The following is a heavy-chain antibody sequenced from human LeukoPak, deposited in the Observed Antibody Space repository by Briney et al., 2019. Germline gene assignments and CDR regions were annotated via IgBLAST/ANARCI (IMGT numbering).Heavy chain of an antibody. Sequence: GGSLRLSCAASGFTFSSYAMSWVRQAPGKGLEWVSAISGSGGSTYYADSVKGRFTISRDNSKNTLYLQMSSLRAEDTAVYYCAKAGLTWHSGSYSDYWGQGTLVTVSS. CDR2: ISGSGGST. V-gene: IGHV3-23*01. CDR3: AKAGLTWHSGSYSDY. CDR1: GFTFSSYA. J-gene: IGHJ4*02. D-gene: IGHD1-26*01.